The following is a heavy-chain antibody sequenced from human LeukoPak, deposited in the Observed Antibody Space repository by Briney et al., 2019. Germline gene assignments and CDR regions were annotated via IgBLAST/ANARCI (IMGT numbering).Heavy chain of an antibody. J-gene: IGHJ4*02. V-gene: IGHV4-34*01. Sequence: SETLSLTCAVYGGSFSGYYWSWIRQPPGKGLEWIGEINHSGSTNYNPSLKSRVTISVDTSKNQFSLKLSSVTAADTAVYYCARGWTTVTTLLDYWGPGTLVTVSS. CDR2: INHSGST. CDR1: GGSFSGYY. D-gene: IGHD4-17*01. CDR3: ARGWTTVTTLLDY.